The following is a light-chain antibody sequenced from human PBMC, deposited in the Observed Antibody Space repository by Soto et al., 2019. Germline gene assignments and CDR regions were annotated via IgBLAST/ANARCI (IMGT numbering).Light chain of an antibody. CDR1: SSDVGGYNY. J-gene: IGLJ2*01. Sequence: QSVLTQPASVSGSPGQSITISCTGTSSDVGGYNYVSWFQHLPGKAPKLIIYEVSHRPSGISNRFSGSKSGNTASLTIAGLQAEDEADYYCSSNTRSSVLLFGGGTKVTVL. V-gene: IGLV2-14*01. CDR3: SSNTRSSVLL. CDR2: EVS.